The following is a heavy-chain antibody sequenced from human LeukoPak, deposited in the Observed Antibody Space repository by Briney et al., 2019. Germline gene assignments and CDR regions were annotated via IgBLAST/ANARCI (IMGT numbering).Heavy chain of an antibody. Sequence: GGSLRLSCAASGFTFSSYWMHWVRQAPGRGLVWVARIKSDGSTNYADSVKGRFTISRDNAKNTVSLQMNSLRAEDTGVYHCARAPSEIGGYYPEYFRHWGQGTLVTVSS. V-gene: IGHV3-74*01. D-gene: IGHD3-22*01. J-gene: IGHJ1*01. CDR3: ARAPSEIGGYYPEYFRH. CDR1: GFTFSSYW. CDR2: IKSDGST.